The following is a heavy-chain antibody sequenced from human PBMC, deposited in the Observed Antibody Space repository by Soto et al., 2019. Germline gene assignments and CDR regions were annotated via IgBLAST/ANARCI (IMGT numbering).Heavy chain of an antibody. Sequence: PSETLSLTCAVYGGSLSGYYWSWIRQPPGKGLEWIGEINHSGSTNYNPSLKSRVTISVDTSKNQFSLKLSSVTAADTAVYYCARWSDRSSGYYRYWGQGTLVTVSS. V-gene: IGHV4-34*01. CDR2: INHSGST. J-gene: IGHJ4*02. CDR1: GGSLSGYY. D-gene: IGHD3-22*01. CDR3: ARWSDRSSGYYRY.